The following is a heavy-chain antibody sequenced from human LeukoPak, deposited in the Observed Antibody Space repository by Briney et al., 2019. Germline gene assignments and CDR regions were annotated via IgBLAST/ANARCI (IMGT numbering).Heavy chain of an antibody. Sequence: PGRSLRLSCAASGFTFSSYAMHWVRQAPGKGLEWVAVISYDGSNKYYADSVKGRFTISRDNYKNTLYLQMNSLRAEDTAVYYCARDGGYNGYDLNDYWGQGTLVTVSS. J-gene: IGHJ4*02. CDR2: ISYDGSNK. V-gene: IGHV3-30-3*01. CDR3: ARDGGYNGYDLNDY. D-gene: IGHD5-12*01. CDR1: GFTFSSYA.